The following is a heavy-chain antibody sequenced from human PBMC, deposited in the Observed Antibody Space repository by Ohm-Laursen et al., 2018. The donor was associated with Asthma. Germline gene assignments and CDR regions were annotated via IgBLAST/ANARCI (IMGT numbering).Heavy chain of an antibody. CDR1: GFTITNYW. D-gene: IGHD1-1*01. CDR2: IKPDGTEN. J-gene: IGHJ4*02. CDR3: ARDSGWNALDY. Sequence: SLRLSCAASGFTITNYWMHWVRQVPGKGLEWVANIKPDGTENAYLDSVRGRFTISKDNAKNSLFLQMNSLRGEDTALYYCARDSGWNALDYWGQGTLVSVSS. V-gene: IGHV3-7*05.